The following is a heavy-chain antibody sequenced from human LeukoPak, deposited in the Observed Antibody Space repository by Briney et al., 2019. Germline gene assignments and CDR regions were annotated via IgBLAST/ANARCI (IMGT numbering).Heavy chain of an antibody. Sequence: SETLSLTCTVSGGSISSTTYYWGWIRQPPGKGLEWIGSIYYSGSTYYNPSLKSRVTISVDTSKNQFSLKLSSVTAADTAVYYCARRDSSGYLYYFDYWGQGTLVTVSS. D-gene: IGHD3-22*01. V-gene: IGHV4-39*01. J-gene: IGHJ4*02. CDR2: IYYSGST. CDR1: GGSISSTTYY. CDR3: ARRDSSGYLYYFDY.